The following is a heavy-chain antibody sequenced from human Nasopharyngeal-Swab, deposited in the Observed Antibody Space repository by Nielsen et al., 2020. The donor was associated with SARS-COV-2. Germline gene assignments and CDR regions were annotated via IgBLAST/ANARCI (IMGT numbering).Heavy chain of an antibody. V-gene: IGHV5-51*01. CDR1: GYSFSTYW. D-gene: IGHD1-14*01. J-gene: IGHJ4*02. CDR3: ARLGKRSNPYYFDF. CDR2: IDPSDSDS. Sequence: GESLKISCKGSGYSFSTYWIGWVRQMPGKGLALMGIIDPSDSDSRYIPSFQGQVTISADKSLSTAYLQWSSLRASDTAVYFCARLGKRSNPYYFDFWGQGTLVTVSS.